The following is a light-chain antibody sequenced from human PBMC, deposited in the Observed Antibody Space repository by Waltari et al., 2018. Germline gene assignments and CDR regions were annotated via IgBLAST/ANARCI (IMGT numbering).Light chain of an antibody. Sequence: EIVTTQSPATLSVSPGERATLACRASQSVSSNLAWYQQKPGQAPRLLIYGASTRAPGIPARFSGSGSGTEFTLTISSLQSEDFAVYYCQQYNNWPLFTFGPGTKVDIK. CDR3: QQYNNWPLFT. J-gene: IGKJ3*01. V-gene: IGKV3-15*01. CDR2: GAS. CDR1: QSVSSN.